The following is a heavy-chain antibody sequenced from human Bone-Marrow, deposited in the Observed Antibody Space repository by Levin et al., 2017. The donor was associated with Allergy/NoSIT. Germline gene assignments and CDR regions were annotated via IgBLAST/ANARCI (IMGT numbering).Heavy chain of an antibody. CDR3: ARGPPASWAAAGMNWFDP. D-gene: IGHD6-13*01. V-gene: IGHV4-34*01. J-gene: IGHJ5*02. CDR2: INHSGST. CDR1: GGSFSGYY. Sequence: SETLSLTCAVYGGSFSGYYWSWIRQPPGKGLEWIGEINHSGSTNYNPSLKSRVTISVDTSKNQFSLKLSSVTAADTAVYYCARGPPASWAAAGMNWFDPWGQGTLVTVSS.